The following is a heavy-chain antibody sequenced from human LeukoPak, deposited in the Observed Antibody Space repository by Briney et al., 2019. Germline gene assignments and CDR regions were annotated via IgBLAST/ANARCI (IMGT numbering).Heavy chain of an antibody. D-gene: IGHD3-16*02. CDR1: GGSISSYY. CDR3: ARVDYVWGSYRYPNWFDP. V-gene: IGHV4-59*01. J-gene: IGHJ5*02. Sequence: SETLSLTCTVSGGSISSYYWSWIRQPPGKGLGWIGYIYYSGSTNYNPSLKSRVTISVDTSKNQFSLKLSSVTAADTAVYYCARVDYVWGSYRYPNWFDPWGQGTLVTVSS. CDR2: IYYSGST.